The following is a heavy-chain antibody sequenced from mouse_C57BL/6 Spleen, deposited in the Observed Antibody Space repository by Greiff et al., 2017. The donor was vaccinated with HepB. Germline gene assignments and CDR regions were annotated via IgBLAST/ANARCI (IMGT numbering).Heavy chain of an antibody. V-gene: IGHV1-26*01. D-gene: IGHD2-4*01. CDR2: INPNNGGT. J-gene: IGHJ2*01. Sequence: EVQLQQSGPELVKPGASVKISCKASGYTFTDYYMNWVKQSHGKSLEWIGDINPNNGGTSYNQKFKGKATLTVDKSSSTAYMELRSLTSEDSAVYYCARRGGLRRRDYFDYWGQGTTLTVSS. CDR1: GYTFTDYY. CDR3: ARRGGLRRRDYFDY.